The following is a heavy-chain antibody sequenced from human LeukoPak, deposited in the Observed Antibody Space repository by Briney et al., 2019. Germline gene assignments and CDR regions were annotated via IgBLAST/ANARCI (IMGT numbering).Heavy chain of an antibody. CDR3: ARHGVGYRYGYLEIHWFDP. V-gene: IGHV4-39*01. D-gene: IGHD5-18*01. CDR1: GGSISSSSYY. J-gene: IGHJ5*02. Sequence: PSETLSLTCTVSGGSISSSSYYWGWIRQPPRKWLEWIRIIYYSVSTYYNPSLKSRVTISVDTSKNQFSLKLSSVTTADTALYYCARHGVGYRYGYLEIHWFDPWGQGTLVTVSS. CDR2: IYYSVST.